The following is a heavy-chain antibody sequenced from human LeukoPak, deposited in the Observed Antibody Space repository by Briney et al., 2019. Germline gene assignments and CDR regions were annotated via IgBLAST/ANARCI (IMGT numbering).Heavy chain of an antibody. J-gene: IGHJ4*02. CDR3: ARNFPWLADY. Sequence: SETLSLTCAVYVGSFSGYYWSWIRQPPGKGLEWIGEINHSGSTNYNSSLKSRVTISVDTSKNQFSLKLSSVTAADTAVYYCARNFPWLADYWGQGTLVSVSS. CDR1: VGSFSGYY. CDR2: INHSGST. V-gene: IGHV4-34*01. D-gene: IGHD6-19*01.